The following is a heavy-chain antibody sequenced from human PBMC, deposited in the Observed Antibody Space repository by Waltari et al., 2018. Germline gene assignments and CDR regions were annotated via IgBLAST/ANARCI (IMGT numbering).Heavy chain of an antibody. CDR2: IIPILGTA. CDR1: GGTFSSYA. D-gene: IGHD3-22*01. J-gene: IGHJ3*02. CDR3: ARGLDSSGYYSPGVI. V-gene: IGHV1-69*01. Sequence: QVQLVQSGAEVKKPGSSVKVSCKASGGTFSSYAISWVRQAPGQGLEWMGGIIPILGTAKYAQKFQGRVTITAEEATSTAYMELRSLRSEDTAVYYWARGLDSSGYYSPGVIWGQGTMVTVSS.